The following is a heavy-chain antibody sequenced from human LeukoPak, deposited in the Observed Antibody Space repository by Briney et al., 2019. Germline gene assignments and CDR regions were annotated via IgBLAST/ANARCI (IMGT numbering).Heavy chain of an antibody. CDR2: TYYRYKWYN. D-gene: IGHD3-22*01. CDR3: ARAEGYYDSSGPFDY. CDR1: GDSVSGNSAA. J-gene: IGHJ4*02. V-gene: IGHV6-1*01. Sequence: SQPLSLTCAISGDSVSGNSAAWNWIRQSPSRGLEGLGRTYYRYKWYNDYAVSVKSRITINPDTSKNQFSLQLNSVTPEDTAVYYCARAEGYYDSSGPFDYWGQGTLVTVSP.